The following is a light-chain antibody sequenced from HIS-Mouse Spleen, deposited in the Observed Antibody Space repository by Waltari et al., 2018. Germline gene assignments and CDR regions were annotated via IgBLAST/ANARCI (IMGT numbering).Light chain of an antibody. CDR3: MQGTHWPPWT. CDR2: KVS. V-gene: IGKV2-30*02. Sequence: DVVMTQSPLSLPVTLGQPASISCRSSQSLVHSDGNTYLNWFQQRPGQSPRRLIYKVSNRDSGVPDRVSGSGSGTDFTLKISRVEAEDVGGYYCMQGTHWPPWTFGQGTKVEIK. J-gene: IGKJ1*01. CDR1: QSLVHSDGNTY.